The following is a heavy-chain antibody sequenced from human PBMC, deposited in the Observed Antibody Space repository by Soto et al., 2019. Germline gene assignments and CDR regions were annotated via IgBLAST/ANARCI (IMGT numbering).Heavy chain of an antibody. D-gene: IGHD2-2*01. Sequence: PSETLSLTCTVSGGSISSGGYYWSWIRQHPGKGLEWIGYIYYSGSTYYNPSLKSRVTISVDTSKNQFSLKLSSVTAADTAVYYCARDSEYCSSTSCYGANWFDPWGQGTLVTVSS. CDR2: IYYSGST. J-gene: IGHJ5*02. V-gene: IGHV4-31*03. CDR1: GGSISSGGYY. CDR3: ARDSEYCSSTSCYGANWFDP.